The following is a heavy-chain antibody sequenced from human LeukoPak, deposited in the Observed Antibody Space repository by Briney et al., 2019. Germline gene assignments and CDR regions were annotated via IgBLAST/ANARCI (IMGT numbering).Heavy chain of an antibody. D-gene: IGHD3-10*01. CDR3: ARVRGLLRFGELLYDAFDI. CDR2: IYSGGST. CDR1: GFTVSSNY. Sequence: GGSLRLSCAASGFTVSSNYMSWVRQAPGKGLEWVSVIYSGGSTYYADSVKGRFTISRHNSRNTLYLQMNSLRAEDTAVYYCARVRGLLRFGELLYDAFDIWGQGTMVTVSS. J-gene: IGHJ3*02. V-gene: IGHV3-53*04.